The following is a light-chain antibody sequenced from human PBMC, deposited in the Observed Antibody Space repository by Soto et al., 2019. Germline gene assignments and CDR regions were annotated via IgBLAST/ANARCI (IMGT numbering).Light chain of an antibody. CDR2: SAS. CDR1: QSVRND. V-gene: IGKV3-11*01. J-gene: IGKJ4*01. CDR3: QHRTNWPPT. Sequence: EIVLTQSPATLSLSPGERATLSCRASQSVRNDLVWYHQKPGQAPRVLIYSASNRATGIPARFSGSGSGTDFTLTISSLEPEDCAVYSCQHRTNWPPTFGGGTKVEMK.